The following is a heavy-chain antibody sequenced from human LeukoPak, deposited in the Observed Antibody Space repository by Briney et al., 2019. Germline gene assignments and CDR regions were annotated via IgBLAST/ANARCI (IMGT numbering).Heavy chain of an antibody. CDR2: IYWDDDK. D-gene: IGHD7-27*01. V-gene: IGHV2-5*02. J-gene: IGHJ4*02. CDR3: AQRTGAPGYFDY. CDR1: GFSLSKNGVG. Sequence: SGPTLVNPTQTLTLTCTFSGFSLSKNGVGVGWIRQPPGKALEWLALIYWDDDKRHSPSLKSRVTITKDTSKNQVVFTMTNMDPVDTATYYCAQRTGAPGYFDYWGPGTLVTVSS.